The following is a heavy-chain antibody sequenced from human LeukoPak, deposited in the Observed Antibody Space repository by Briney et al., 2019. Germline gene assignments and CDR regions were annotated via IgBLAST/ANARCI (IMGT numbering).Heavy chain of an antibody. J-gene: IGHJ4*02. Sequence: GGSLRLSCTASGFTISTYYMNWVRQAPGKGLEWVSSISDSSSYIYYADSVKGRFTISRDNAKNSLYLQMNSLRAEDTAVYYCASSPSEWLLYGGNEYDYWGQGTLVTVSS. V-gene: IGHV3-21*01. D-gene: IGHD3-3*01. CDR2: ISDSSSYI. CDR1: GFTISTYY. CDR3: ASSPSEWLLYGGNEYDY.